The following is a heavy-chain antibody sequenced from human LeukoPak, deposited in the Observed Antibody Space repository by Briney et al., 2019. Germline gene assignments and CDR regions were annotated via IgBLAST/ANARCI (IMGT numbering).Heavy chain of an antibody. J-gene: IGHJ4*02. CDR3: ARDEVVRGVTFDY. V-gene: IGHV3-21*01. D-gene: IGHD3-10*01. CDR1: GFTFSSYS. Sequence: PGGSLRLSCAASGFTFSSYSMNWVRQAPGKGLEWVSSISSSSHYIYHADSVKGRFTISRDNAKNSLYLQMNSLRAEDTAVYYCARDEVVRGVTFDYWGQGTLVTVSS. CDR2: ISSSSHYI.